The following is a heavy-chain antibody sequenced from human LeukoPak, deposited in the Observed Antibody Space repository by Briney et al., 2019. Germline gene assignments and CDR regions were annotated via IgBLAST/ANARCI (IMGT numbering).Heavy chain of an antibody. CDR1: GFMFNKYG. J-gene: IGHJ4*02. CDR2: ISGGGGRT. V-gene: IGHV3-23*01. CDR3: AKGVRDIVVLIDTYMY. D-gene: IGHD2-21*01. Sequence: SGGSLSLSCVASGFMFNKYGMSWVRQAPGKGLEWVSVISGGGGRTYYGDSVKGRFTISRDNSKNTVYLQMNSLRAEDTAVYYCAKGVRDIVVLIDTYMYWGQGTLVTVSS.